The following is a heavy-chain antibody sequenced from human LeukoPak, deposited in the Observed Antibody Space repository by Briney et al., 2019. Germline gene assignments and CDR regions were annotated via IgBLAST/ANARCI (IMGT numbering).Heavy chain of an antibody. CDR3: ARDPEHDTAMPTGYFDY. CDR1: GFTFSVYS. V-gene: IGHV3-30-3*01. Sequence: GGSLRLSCAASGFTFSVYSIHWGRQAPGKGLEWVAVISYDGNNKFYADSVKGRFTISRDNSKNTLYLQMNSLRGDDTAVYYCARDPEHDTAMPTGYFDYWGQGTLVTVSS. CDR2: ISYDGNNK. J-gene: IGHJ4*02. D-gene: IGHD5-18*01.